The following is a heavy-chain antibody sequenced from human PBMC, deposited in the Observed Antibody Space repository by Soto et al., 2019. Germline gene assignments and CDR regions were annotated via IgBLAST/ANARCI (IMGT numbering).Heavy chain of an antibody. D-gene: IGHD6-13*01. CDR1: GFTVSSNY. CDR3: ATERRSSSWSTFDY. V-gene: IGHV3-66*01. CDR2: IYSGGST. Sequence: PGGSLRLSCAASGFTVSSNYMSWVRQAPGKGLEWVSVIYSGGSTYYADSVKGRFTISRDNSKNTLYLQMNSLRAEDTAVYYCATERRSSSWSTFDYWGQGTPVTVSS. J-gene: IGHJ4*02.